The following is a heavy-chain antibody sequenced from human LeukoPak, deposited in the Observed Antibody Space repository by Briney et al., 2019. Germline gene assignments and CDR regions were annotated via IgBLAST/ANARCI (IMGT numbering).Heavy chain of an antibody. CDR1: GFAFSSFG. J-gene: IGHJ4*02. D-gene: IGHD6-19*01. V-gene: IGHV3-30*18. Sequence: GRSLRLSCAASGFAFSSFGMHWVRQAPGKGLEWVAVISYDGSNKNSADSVKGRFTISRDNSRNTLYLQMNSLRVEDTAVYYCAKEWGILIAVPGIWGQGTLVTVSS. CDR3: AKEWGILIAVPGI. CDR2: ISYDGSNK.